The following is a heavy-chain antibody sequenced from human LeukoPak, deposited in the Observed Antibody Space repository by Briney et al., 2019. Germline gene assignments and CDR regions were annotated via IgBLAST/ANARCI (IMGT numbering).Heavy chain of an antibody. CDR3: ARQVRYYYDSSGYSPWAFDY. V-gene: IGHV3-48*03. CDR1: GFTFSSYE. J-gene: IGHJ4*02. D-gene: IGHD3-22*01. Sequence: GGSLRLSCAASGFTFSSYEMNWVRQAPGKGLEWVSYISSSGSTIYYADSVKGRFTISRDNAKNSLYLQMNSLRAEDTAVYYCARQVRYYYDSSGYSPWAFDYWGQGTLVTVSS. CDR2: ISSSGSTI.